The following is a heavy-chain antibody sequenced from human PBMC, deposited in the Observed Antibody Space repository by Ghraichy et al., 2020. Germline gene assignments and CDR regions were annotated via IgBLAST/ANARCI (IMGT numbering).Heavy chain of an antibody. CDR3: ARGVTTAMGDSLFDH. D-gene: IGHD2-21*01. CDR1: GYTLNDLS. CDR2: FDPEDGET. Sequence: ASVKVSCKVSGYTLNDLSMHWVRLAPGKGLEYMGRFDPEDGETKYAQRFQGRVTMTGDPSTDTAYMEISGLRSDDTAVYFCARGVTTAMGDSLFDHWGQGSLVTVSS. J-gene: IGHJ4*02. V-gene: IGHV1-24*01.